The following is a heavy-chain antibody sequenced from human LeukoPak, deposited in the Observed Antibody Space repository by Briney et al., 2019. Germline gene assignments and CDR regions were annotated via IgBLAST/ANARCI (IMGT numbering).Heavy chain of an antibody. CDR1: GFTFSNYW. CDR2: INQDGSEK. D-gene: IGHD3-22*01. Sequence: GGSLRLSCAASGFTFSNYWMSWVRQAPGKGPEWVANINQDGSEKYYVDSVKGRFTISRDNAKNSLYLQMNSLRAEDTAVYYCARESDSSGFGAFDIWGQGTMVTVSS. CDR3: ARESDSSGFGAFDI. J-gene: IGHJ3*02. V-gene: IGHV3-7*04.